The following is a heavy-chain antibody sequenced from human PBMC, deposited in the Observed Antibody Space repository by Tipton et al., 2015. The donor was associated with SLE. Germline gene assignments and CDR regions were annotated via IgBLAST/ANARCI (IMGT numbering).Heavy chain of an antibody. V-gene: IGHV4-4*07. CDR2: LYGSGSP. CDR3: ARAAYSGSSVDY. J-gene: IGHJ4*02. CDR1: GDSVGTNY. Sequence: LRLSCTVSGDSVGTNYWNWIRQPAGKGLEWVGRLYGSGSPTHYNPSLEGRVTVSVDTSQNQVSLKLTSVTAADRGVYYCARAAYSGSSVDYWGQGTLVTVSS. D-gene: IGHD1-26*01.